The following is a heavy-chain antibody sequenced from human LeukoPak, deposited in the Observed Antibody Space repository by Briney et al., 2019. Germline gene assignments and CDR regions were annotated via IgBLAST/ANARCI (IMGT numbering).Heavy chain of an antibody. V-gene: IGHV3-30-3*01. CDR3: ARDSTYYYDSGSSGPHYFGN. CDR1: GFTFSNYA. J-gene: IGHJ4*02. D-gene: IGHD3-10*01. CDR2: ISSGGTYE. Sequence: GESLRLSCAASGFTFSNYAMHWVRQAPGKGLEWVSLISSGGTYEYYADSVKGRFTISRDNSKNTLYLQLNSLRAEDTAVYYCARDSTYYYDSGSSGPHYFGNWGQGTLVTVSS.